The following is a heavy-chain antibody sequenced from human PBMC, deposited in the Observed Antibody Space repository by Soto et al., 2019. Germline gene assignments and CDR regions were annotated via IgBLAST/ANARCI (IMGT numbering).Heavy chain of an antibody. D-gene: IGHD3-3*01. V-gene: IGHV3-23*01. CDR1: GFTFSSYA. Sequence: GGSLRLSCAASGFTFSSYAMSWVRQAPGKGLEWVSAISGSGGSTYYADSVKGRFTVSRDNSLNLDSVTAADTAVYFCARDFAYFDSWGQGTLVTSPQ. J-gene: IGHJ4*02. CDR3: ARDFAYFDS. CDR2: ISGSGGST.